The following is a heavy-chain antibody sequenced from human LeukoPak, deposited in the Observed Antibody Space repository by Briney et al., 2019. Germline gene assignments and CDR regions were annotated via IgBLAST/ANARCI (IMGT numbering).Heavy chain of an antibody. D-gene: IGHD6-6*01. V-gene: IGHV4-59*01. CDR3: ARSQLGYYYYYGMDV. CDR2: IYYSGST. J-gene: IGHJ6*02. Sequence: SETLSLTCTVSGGSISSYYWSWIRQPPGKGLEWIGYIYYSGSTNYNPSLKSRVTISVDTSKNQFSLKLSSVTAADTAVYYCARSQLGYYYYYGMDVWGQGTTVTVSS. CDR1: GGSISSYY.